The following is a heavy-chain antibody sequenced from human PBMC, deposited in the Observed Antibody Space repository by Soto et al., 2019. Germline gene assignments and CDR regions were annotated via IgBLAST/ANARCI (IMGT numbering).Heavy chain of an antibody. J-gene: IGHJ4*02. CDR2: IWNDGSNE. V-gene: IGHV3-33*01. Sequence: SLRLSCEASGFTFSSYGMHWVRQAPGKGLEWVAIIWNDGSNEYYADSVKGRFTISRDNSKNTLYLQVSNLRAEDTAVYFCARDQTDSGGYSDSWGQGTLVTVSS. D-gene: IGHD3-22*01. CDR1: GFTFSSYG. CDR3: ARDQTDSGGYSDS.